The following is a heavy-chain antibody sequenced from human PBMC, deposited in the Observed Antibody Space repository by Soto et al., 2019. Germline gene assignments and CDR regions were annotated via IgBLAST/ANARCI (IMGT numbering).Heavy chain of an antibody. Sequence: SETLSLTCTVSDGSINYYYWSWIRQPPGKGLEWIGYIYYVGSTNYNPSLKSRVTISVDTSKNQFSLKLSSVTAADTAIYYCARNYADYGQPFDFWGQGTLVTVSS. J-gene: IGHJ4*02. D-gene: IGHD4-17*01. V-gene: IGHV4-59*01. CDR3: ARNYADYGQPFDF. CDR1: DGSINYYY. CDR2: IYYVGST.